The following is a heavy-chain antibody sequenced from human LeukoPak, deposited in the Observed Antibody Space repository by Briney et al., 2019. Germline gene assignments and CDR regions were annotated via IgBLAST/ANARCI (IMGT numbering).Heavy chain of an antibody. V-gene: IGHV3-23*01. CDR2: ISGSGGST. J-gene: IGHJ6*03. CDR3: AKCILTGYYKGYMDV. Sequence: GGSLRLSCEASGFTFGSYEMTWVRQAPGKGLEWVSAISGSGGSTYYADSVKGRFTISRDNSKNTLYLQMNSLRAEDTAVYYCAKCILTGYYKGYMDVWGKGTTVTISS. D-gene: IGHD3-9*01. CDR1: GFTFGSYE.